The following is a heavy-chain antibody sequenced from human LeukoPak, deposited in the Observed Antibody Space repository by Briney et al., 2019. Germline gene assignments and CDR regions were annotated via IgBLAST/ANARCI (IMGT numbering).Heavy chain of an antibody. V-gene: IGHV3-53*01. Sequence: GALRLSCAASGFTVSSNYMSWVRQAPGKGLEWVSVIYSGGSTYYADSVKGRFTISRDNSKNTLYLQMNSLRAEDTAVYYCASNPQSYRYYFDYWGQGTLVTVSS. CDR2: IYSGGST. CDR1: GFTVSSNY. J-gene: IGHJ4*02. D-gene: IGHD3-16*02. CDR3: ASNPQSYRYYFDY.